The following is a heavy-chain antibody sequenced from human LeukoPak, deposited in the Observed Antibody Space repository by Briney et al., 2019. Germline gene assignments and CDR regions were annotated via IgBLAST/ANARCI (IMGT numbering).Heavy chain of an antibody. CDR3: ARGTVTMDY. Sequence: SETLSLTCTVSGGSISSYYWSWIRQPPGKGLEWIGYIYYSGSTKYNPALKSRVTISIDSSENQFSLNLSSVTAADTAVYYCARGTVTMDYWGRGTLVTVSS. D-gene: IGHD4-17*01. CDR2: IYYSGST. V-gene: IGHV4-59*13. J-gene: IGHJ4*02. CDR1: GGSISSYY.